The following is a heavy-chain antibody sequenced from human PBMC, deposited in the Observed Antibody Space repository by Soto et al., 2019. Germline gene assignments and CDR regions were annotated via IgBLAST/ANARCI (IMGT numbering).Heavy chain of an antibody. CDR2: IIPIFGTA. J-gene: IGHJ6*02. Sequence: QVQLVQSGAEVKKPGSSVKVSCKASGGTFSSYAISWVRQAPGQGLEWMGGIIPIFGTANYAQKFQGRVTITADXSSXXAXMELSSLRTEDTAVYYCAINGRITMIVVGGDDGMDVWGQGTTVTVSS. CDR1: GGTFSSYA. V-gene: IGHV1-69*12. CDR3: AINGRITMIVVGGDDGMDV. D-gene: IGHD3-22*01.